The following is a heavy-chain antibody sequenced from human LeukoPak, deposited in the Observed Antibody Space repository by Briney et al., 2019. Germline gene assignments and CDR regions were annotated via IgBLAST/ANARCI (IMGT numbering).Heavy chain of an antibody. D-gene: IGHD4-17*01. V-gene: IGHV3-9*01. CDR3: AKDIYGDYGLDAFDI. J-gene: IGHJ3*02. Sequence: GGSLRLSCAASGFTFDDYAMHWVRQAPGKGLEWVSGISWNSGSIGYADSVKGRFTISRDNAKNSLYLQMNSLRAEDTALYYCAKDIYGDYGLDAFDIWGQGTMVTVSS. CDR2: ISWNSGSI. CDR1: GFTFDDYA.